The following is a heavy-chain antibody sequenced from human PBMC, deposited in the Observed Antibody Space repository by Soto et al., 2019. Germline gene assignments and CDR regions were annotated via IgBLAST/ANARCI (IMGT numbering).Heavy chain of an antibody. J-gene: IGHJ6*02. CDR2: ISYDGSNK. CDR3: AKDVMGAPYYYYGMDV. V-gene: IGHV3-30*18. D-gene: IGHD1-26*01. CDR1: GFTFSSYG. Sequence: ESGGGVVQPGRSLRLSCAASGFTFSSYGMHWVRQAPGKGLEWVAVISYDGSNKYYADSVKGRFTISRDNSKNTLYLQMNSLRAEDTAVYYCAKDVMGAPYYYYGMDVWGQGTTVTVSS.